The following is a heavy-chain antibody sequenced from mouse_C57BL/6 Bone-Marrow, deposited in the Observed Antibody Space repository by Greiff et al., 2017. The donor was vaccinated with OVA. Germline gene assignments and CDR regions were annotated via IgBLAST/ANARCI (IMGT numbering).Heavy chain of an antibody. J-gene: IGHJ4*01. Sequence: EVKVVESGGGLVKPGGSLKLSCAASGFTFSSYAMSWVRQTPEKRLEWVATISDGGSYTYYPDNVKGRFPISRDNAKNNLYLQMSHLKSEDTAMYYCAREGAYYSNYGDYWGQGTSVTVSA. CDR1: GFTFSSYA. D-gene: IGHD2-5*01. V-gene: IGHV5-4*01. CDR3: AREGAYYSNYGDY. CDR2: ISDGGSYT.